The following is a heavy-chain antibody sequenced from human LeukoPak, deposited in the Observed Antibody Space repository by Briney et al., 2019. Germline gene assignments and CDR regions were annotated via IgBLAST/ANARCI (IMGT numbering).Heavy chain of an antibody. CDR1: GFTLSAYA. CDR2: IGSDSKL. Sequence: PGGSLRLSREASGFTLSAYAMTGVRQAAGKGLEWVSSIGSDSKLYYSESVKGRFAIYEVNSKGMLFLQLSGLRGEDTALYYCARDLHYYLAMDVWGQGTTVTVSS. V-gene: IGHV3-69-1*01. CDR3: ARDLHYYLAMDV. J-gene: IGHJ6*02.